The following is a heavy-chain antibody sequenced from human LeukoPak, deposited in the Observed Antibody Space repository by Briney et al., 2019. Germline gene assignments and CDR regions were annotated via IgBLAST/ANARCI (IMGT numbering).Heavy chain of an antibody. Sequence: SETLSLTCTVSGGSISSSSYYWGWIRQPPGKGLEWIGSIYYSGSTYYNPSLKSRVTISVDTSKNQFSLKLSSVTAADTAVYYCASGMLYYRDAFDIWGQGTMVTVSS. CDR1: GGSISSSSYY. V-gene: IGHV4-39*07. D-gene: IGHD2-8*01. J-gene: IGHJ3*02. CDR2: IYYSGST. CDR3: ASGMLYYRDAFDI.